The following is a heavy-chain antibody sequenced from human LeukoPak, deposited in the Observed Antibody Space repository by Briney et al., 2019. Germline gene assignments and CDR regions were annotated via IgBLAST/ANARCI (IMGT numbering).Heavy chain of an antibody. J-gene: IGHJ6*03. CDR2: LSGTRDSRGA. CDR3: AKTRSSSSHYFYFMDV. CDR1: GFTFSRSA. D-gene: IGHD6-6*01. V-gene: IGHV3-23*01. Sequence: PGGSLRLSCAASGFTFSRSAMTWVRQAPGKGLEWVASLSGTRDSRGAIYADSVKSRFTISRDDSKSTLFLRMNRLTAEDTSIYYCAKTRSSSSHYFYFMDVWAKGVTVTVSS.